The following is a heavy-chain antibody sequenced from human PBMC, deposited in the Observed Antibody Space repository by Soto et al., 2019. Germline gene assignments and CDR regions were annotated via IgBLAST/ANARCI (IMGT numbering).Heavy chain of an antibody. V-gene: IGHV1-8*01. CDR1: GYTFTSYA. D-gene: IGHD4-17*01. Sequence: QVQLVQSGAEVKKPGASVKVSCKASGYTFTSYAINWVRQATGQGLEWMGWMNPNSGNTGCAQKFQGRVTMTRNTFISTAYKKLSSLKSDDTAVYYCARTLYGDNVDYWGQGTLVTVSS. CDR2: MNPNSGNT. CDR3: ARTLYGDNVDY. J-gene: IGHJ4*02.